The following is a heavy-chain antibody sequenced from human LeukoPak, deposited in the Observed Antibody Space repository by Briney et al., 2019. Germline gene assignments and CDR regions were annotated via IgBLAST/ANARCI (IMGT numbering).Heavy chain of an antibody. V-gene: IGHV1-2*02. D-gene: IGHD3-16*01. Sequence: ASLTVSCTASVYTFTVFKIQWSPPAPGQGVEWRGWINANSGGTNYAQKFQGRVTMTSDTSISTAYIDLSRLISDDTAVYYCARDHVGAREGPLDYWGQGTLVTVSS. J-gene: IGHJ4*02. CDR3: ARDHVGAREGPLDY. CDR2: INANSGGT. CDR1: VYTFTVFK.